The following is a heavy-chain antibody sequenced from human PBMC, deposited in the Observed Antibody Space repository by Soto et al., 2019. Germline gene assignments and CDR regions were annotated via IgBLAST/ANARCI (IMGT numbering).Heavy chain of an antibody. CDR2: ISSSSSYI. CDR1: GFTFSSYS. J-gene: IGHJ5*02. V-gene: IGHV3-21*01. D-gene: IGHD3-3*01. Sequence: GGSLRLSCAASGFTFSSYSMNWVRQAPGKGLEWVSSISSSSSYIYYADSVKGRFTISRDNAKNSLYLQMNSLRAEDTAVYYCARDLNYDFWSGYYKNNWFDPWGQGTLVTVSS. CDR3: ARDLNYDFWSGYYKNNWFDP.